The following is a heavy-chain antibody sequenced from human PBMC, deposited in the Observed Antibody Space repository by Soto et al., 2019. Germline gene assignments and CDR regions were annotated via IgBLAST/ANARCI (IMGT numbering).Heavy chain of an antibody. J-gene: IGHJ4*02. CDR3: ARGHDPIVNYYFDY. Sequence: QVQLQESGPGLVKPSQTLSLTCTVSGGSISSGGYYWSWIRQHPEQGLEWIGYIYYSGSTSYNPALKSRVTISVYTSKNQFTLKLSSVTAADTAVYYCARGHDPIVNYYFDYWGQGTMVTVSS. CDR1: GGSISSGGYY. V-gene: IGHV4-31*03. CDR2: IYYSGST. D-gene: IGHD1-20*01.